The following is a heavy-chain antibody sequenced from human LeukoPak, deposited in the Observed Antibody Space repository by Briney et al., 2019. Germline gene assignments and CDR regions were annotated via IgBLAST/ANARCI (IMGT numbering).Heavy chain of an antibody. CDR3: GRDPRPSYDSSDYYYPGDY. CDR2: INPSGGST. Sequence: ASVKVSCKASGYTFTSYYMHLVRQAPGQGLEWMAIINPSGGSTNYAQKFQGRVTMTRDTSTSTVYMELSSLRSEDTAVYYCGRDPRPSYDSSDYYYPGDYWGQGTLVTVSS. D-gene: IGHD3-22*01. V-gene: IGHV1-46*01. CDR1: GYTFTSYY. J-gene: IGHJ4*02.